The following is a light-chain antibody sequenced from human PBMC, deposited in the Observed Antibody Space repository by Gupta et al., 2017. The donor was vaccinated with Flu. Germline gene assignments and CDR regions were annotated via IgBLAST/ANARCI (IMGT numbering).Light chain of an antibody. Sequence: SYVLTQPPSVSVAPGQTARLTCGGNNLGTKSVHWYQQKPGQAPVLVVYDDGDRPSGTPERFSGSNSGNTATLTISRVEAGDEADYYCQVWDGSSDHVVFGGGTKLTVL. V-gene: IGLV3-21*02. J-gene: IGLJ2*01. CDR3: QVWDGSSDHVV. CDR1: NLGTKS. CDR2: DDG.